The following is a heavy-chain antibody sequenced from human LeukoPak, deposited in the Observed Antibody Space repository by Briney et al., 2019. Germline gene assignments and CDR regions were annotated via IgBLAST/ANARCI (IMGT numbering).Heavy chain of an antibody. Sequence: GRSLRLSCATSGFTFSSYAMHWVRQAPGKGLEWVAVISYDGSNKYCADSVKDRFTISRDNSKNTLYLQMNSLRAEDTAVYYCASTPNGVAAIYFDYWGQGTLVTVSS. CDR1: GFTFSSYA. D-gene: IGHD2-15*01. CDR2: ISYDGSNK. J-gene: IGHJ4*02. CDR3: ASTPNGVAAIYFDY. V-gene: IGHV3-30*04.